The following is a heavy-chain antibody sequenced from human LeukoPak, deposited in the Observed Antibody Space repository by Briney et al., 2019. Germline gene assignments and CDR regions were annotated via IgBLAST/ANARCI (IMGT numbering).Heavy chain of an antibody. V-gene: IGHV4-59*01. CDR2: IYYSGST. J-gene: IGHJ4*02. Sequence: SEALSLTCSVSGGSINLYYWSWIRQPPGKGLEWIGYIYYSGSTNYNPSLKSRVTISVDTSKNQFSLKLSSVTAADTAVYYCASLDYYDSSGYLYYWGQGTLVTVSS. CDR1: GGSINLYY. D-gene: IGHD3-22*01. CDR3: ASLDYYDSSGYLYY.